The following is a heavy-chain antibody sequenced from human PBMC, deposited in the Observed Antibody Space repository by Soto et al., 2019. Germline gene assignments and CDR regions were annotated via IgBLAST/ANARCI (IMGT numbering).Heavy chain of an antibody. V-gene: IGHV3-15*01. CDR1: GFTFRTSW. D-gene: IGHD2-15*01. CDR2: VKNGGTT. CDR3: AADTPGFGQGEFEY. Sequence: EGQLVESEGGLVNPGGSLRLSCAASGFTFRTSWMNWVRQAPGKGLEWVGHVKNGGTTDYAGPVKGRFTISRDDPKNTVYLQMSSLKTEDTAVYYCAADTPGFGQGEFEYWGQGALVTVSS. J-gene: IGHJ4*02.